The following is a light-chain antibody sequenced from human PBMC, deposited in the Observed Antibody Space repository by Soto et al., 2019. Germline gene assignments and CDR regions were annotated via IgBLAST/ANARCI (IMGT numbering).Light chain of an antibody. CDR3: SSYTSRSTPV. Sequence: QSALTQPASVSGSPGQSITISCTGSSSDIGTYNLVSWYQQRPGKAPKLMIYEASKRPSGVSNRFSGSKSGNTASLTISELQAEDEADYYCSSYTSRSTPVFGGGTKLTVL. CDR1: SSDIGTYNL. CDR2: EAS. V-gene: IGLV2-14*02. J-gene: IGLJ2*01.